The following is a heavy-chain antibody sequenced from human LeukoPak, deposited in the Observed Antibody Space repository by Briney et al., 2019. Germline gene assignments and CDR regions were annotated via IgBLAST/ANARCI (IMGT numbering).Heavy chain of an antibody. CDR3: TRDNFGFDY. J-gene: IGHJ4*02. Sequence: PGGSLRLSCAASGFTFSSYGMHWVRQAPGKGLEWVAVLWSDGSNKYYADSVKGRFTISRDNSKNTLYLQMNSLRAEDTAVFYCTRDNFGFDYWGQGTLVTVSS. CDR1: GFTFSSYG. V-gene: IGHV3-33*01. CDR2: LWSDGSNK. D-gene: IGHD1-20*01.